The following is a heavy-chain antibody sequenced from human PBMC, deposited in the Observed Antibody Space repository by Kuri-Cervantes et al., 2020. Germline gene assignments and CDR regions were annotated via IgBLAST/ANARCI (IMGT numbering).Heavy chain of an antibody. CDR2: ISYDGSNK. CDR1: GFTFSSYA. V-gene: IGHV3-30-3*01. CDR3: ARFGSN. Sequence: GESLKISCAASGFTFSSYAMHWVRQAPGKGLEWVAVISYDGSNKYYADSVKGRFTISRDNSKSTLYLQMNSLRAEDTAVYYCARFGSNWGQGTLVTVSS. D-gene: IGHD3-10*01. J-gene: IGHJ4*02.